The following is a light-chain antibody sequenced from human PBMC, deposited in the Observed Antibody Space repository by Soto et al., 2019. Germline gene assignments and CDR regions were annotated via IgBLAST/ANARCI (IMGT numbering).Light chain of an antibody. J-gene: IGKJ2*01. CDR3: QPADT. Sequence: EIVLTQSPGTLSLSPGERATLSCRASQSVSSSYLAWYQQKPGQAPRLLIYGASSRATGIPDRFSGSGSGTDFTLPISRLEPEDFAVYYCQPADTFGQGPKLEIK. V-gene: IGKV3-20*01. CDR2: GAS. CDR1: QSVSSSY.